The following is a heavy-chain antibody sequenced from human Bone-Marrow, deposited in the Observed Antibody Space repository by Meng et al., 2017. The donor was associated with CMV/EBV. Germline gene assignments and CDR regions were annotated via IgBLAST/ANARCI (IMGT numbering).Heavy chain of an antibody. V-gene: IGHV5-51*01. CDR3: ARPSGGVIDPFDY. Sequence: GESLKISCKGSGYSFTSYWIGWVRQMPGKGLEWMGIIFPGDSDTKYSPSFQGRVTISADRSISTAYLQWSSLKASDTAMYYCARPSGGVIDPFDYWGQGTLVTVSS. CDR2: IFPGDSDT. J-gene: IGHJ4*02. D-gene: IGHD3-16*01. CDR1: GYSFTSYW.